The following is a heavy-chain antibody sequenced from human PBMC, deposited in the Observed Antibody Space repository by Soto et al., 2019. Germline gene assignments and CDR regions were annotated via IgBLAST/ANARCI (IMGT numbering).Heavy chain of an antibody. CDR1: GGTFNKYA. V-gene: IGHV1-69*06. CDR3: ARGVVVVTNYYFDQ. Sequence: QVQLVQSGAEVRKPGSSVKVSCTASGGTFNKYAISWVRQAPGQGPEWMGGILPIYSTRNYANYAHKFQGRVTITVDTSTSTAYMELSGLKPDDTAIYYCARGVVVVTNYYFDQWGQGTLVTVSS. CDR2: ILPIYSTRNYA. D-gene: IGHD2-2*01. J-gene: IGHJ4*02.